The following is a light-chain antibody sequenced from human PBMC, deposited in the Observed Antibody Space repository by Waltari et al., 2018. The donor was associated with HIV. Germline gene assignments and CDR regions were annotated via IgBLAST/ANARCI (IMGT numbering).Light chain of an antibody. CDR3: QQYGSSPVT. V-gene: IGKV3-20*01. J-gene: IGKJ1*01. Sequence: EIVLTQSPGTLSLSPGERVTLSCRASQSVTSDFLAWYQQKAGQAPRLLIYGASSRATGIPDRFGGSGTGTDLTLTISRLEPEDFAVYYCQQYGSSPVTFGQGTKVEV. CDR1: QSVTSDF. CDR2: GAS.